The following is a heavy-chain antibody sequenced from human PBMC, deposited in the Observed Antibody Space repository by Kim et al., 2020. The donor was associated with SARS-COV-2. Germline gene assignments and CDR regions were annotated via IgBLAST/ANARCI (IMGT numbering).Heavy chain of an antibody. CDR1: GGSISSGGYY. CDR3: ARAGITIFGVVTHLDY. V-gene: IGHV4-31*03. J-gene: IGHJ4*02. D-gene: IGHD3-3*01. Sequence: SETLSLTCTVSGGSISSGGYYWSWIRQHPGKGLEWIGYIYYSWSTYHNPSLKSRVTISVDTSKNQFSLKLSPVTAADTAVYYCARAGITIFGVVTHLDYWGQGTLVTVSS. CDR2: IYYSWST.